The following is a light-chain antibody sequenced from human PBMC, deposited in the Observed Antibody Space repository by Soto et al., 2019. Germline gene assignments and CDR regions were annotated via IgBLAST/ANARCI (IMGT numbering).Light chain of an antibody. V-gene: IGKV3-20*01. CDR3: QRYGSSPLIT. Sequence: EIVLTQSPGALSLSPGERATLSCRASQSVSSNYLAWYQQKPGQAPRLLIYGASNRATGIPDRFSGSGSGTDFTLTISRLEPEDFAVYFCQRYGSSPLITFGQGTRLEIK. J-gene: IGKJ5*01. CDR2: GAS. CDR1: QSVSSNY.